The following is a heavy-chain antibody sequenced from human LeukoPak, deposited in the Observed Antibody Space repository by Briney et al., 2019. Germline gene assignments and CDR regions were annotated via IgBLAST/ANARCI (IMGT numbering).Heavy chain of an antibody. J-gene: IGHJ5*02. CDR2: MNQNKGDT. Sequence: ASVKVSCKASGYTFTSYDINWVRQATGQGLEWMGWMNQNKGDTGYAQKFQGRVTMTQNTSIRTAYMELGSLRSEDPAVYYCASQGYSSSGTNGGQNWFDLWGQGTLVTVSS. CDR3: ASQGYSSSGTNGGQNWFDL. V-gene: IGHV1-8*01. D-gene: IGHD6-13*01. CDR1: GYTFTSYD.